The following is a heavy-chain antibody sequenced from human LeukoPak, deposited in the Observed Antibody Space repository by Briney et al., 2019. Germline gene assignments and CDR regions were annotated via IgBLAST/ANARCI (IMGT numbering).Heavy chain of an antibody. CDR2: IRGDEGDK. Sequence: GGSLRLSCTVSGFTFRNYWMAWVRQAPGKGLEWVSNIRGDEGDKNSVDSVKGRFTISRDNAKKSLYLQMNSLRVEDTAVYYCARDVGGALDYWGQGTLVTVSP. CDR3: ARDVGGALDY. V-gene: IGHV3-7*03. J-gene: IGHJ4*02. CDR1: GFTFRNYW. D-gene: IGHD4-17*01.